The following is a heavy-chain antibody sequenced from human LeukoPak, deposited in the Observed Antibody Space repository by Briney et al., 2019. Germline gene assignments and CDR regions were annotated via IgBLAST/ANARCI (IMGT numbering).Heavy chain of an antibody. D-gene: IGHD6-19*01. Sequence: GESLKISCATSGYNFPRHWIGWVRQMPGKGLEYVGVIFPDDSDTRYSPSSEGHVTISADTSINTAYLQWRSLQASDTAMYFCASRMGVAGNFDAFDLWGQGTMVTVSS. CDR1: GYNFPRHW. CDR2: IFPDDSDT. J-gene: IGHJ3*01. CDR3: ASRMGVAGNFDAFDL. V-gene: IGHV5-51*01.